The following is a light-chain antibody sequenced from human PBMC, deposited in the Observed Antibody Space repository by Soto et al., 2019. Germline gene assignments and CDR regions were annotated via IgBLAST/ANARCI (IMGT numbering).Light chain of an antibody. J-gene: IGLJ1*01. CDR1: SSDIGDYNY. CDR2: DVS. Sequence: QSALTQPASVSGSPGQSITISCTGTSSDIGDYNYVSWYQQRPGKAPKLMIYDVSNWPSGVSNRFSGSKSGSTASLTISGLHAEDEAEYYCSSYASTSTIYVFGTGTKLTAL. CDR3: SSYASTSTIYV. V-gene: IGLV2-14*01.